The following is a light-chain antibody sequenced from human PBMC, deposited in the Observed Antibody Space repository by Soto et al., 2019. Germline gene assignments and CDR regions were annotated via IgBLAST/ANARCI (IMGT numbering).Light chain of an antibody. CDR3: SSYTSSSTDV. CDR1: SSDVGGYYS. V-gene: IGLV2-14*01. Sequence: QSALTQPASVSGSPGQSITISCTGTSSDVGGYYSVSWYQQHPGKAPKLMIYDVTNRTSGVSNRFSGSKSGNTASLTISGLQAEDEADYYCSSYTSSSTDVFGTGTKLTVL. CDR2: DVT. J-gene: IGLJ1*01.